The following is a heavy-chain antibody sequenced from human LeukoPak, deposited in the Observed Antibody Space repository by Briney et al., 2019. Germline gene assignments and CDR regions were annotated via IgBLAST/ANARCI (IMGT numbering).Heavy chain of an antibody. CDR3: ARSPSPNYYDSSGYYSHYYYYYMDV. CDR2: ISAYNGNT. J-gene: IGHJ6*03. V-gene: IGHV1-18*01. CDR1: GYTFTSYG. Sequence: ASVKVSWKASGYTFTSYGISWVRQAPGQGLEWMGWISAYNGNTNYAQKLQGRVTMTTDTSTSTAYMELRSLRSDDTAVYYCARSPSPNYYDSSGYYSHYYYYYMDVWGKGTTVTVSS. D-gene: IGHD3-22*01.